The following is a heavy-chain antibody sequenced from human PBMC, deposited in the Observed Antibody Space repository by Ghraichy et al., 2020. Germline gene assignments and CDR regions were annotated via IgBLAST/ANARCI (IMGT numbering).Heavy chain of an antibody. CDR3: AKDVAVAGTYFDY. CDR1: GFTFSSYA. J-gene: IGHJ4*02. D-gene: IGHD6-19*01. V-gene: IGHV3-23*01. CDR2: ISGSGGST. Sequence: GESLNISCAASGFTFSSYAMSWVRQAPGKGLEWVSAISGSGGSTYYADSVKGRFTISRDNPKNTLYLQMNSLRAEDTAVYYCAKDVAVAGTYFDYWGQGTLVTVSS.